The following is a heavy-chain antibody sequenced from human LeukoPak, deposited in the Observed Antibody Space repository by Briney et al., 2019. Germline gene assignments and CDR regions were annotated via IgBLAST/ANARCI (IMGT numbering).Heavy chain of an antibody. CDR1: DGSISGYY. Sequence: PSETLSLTCTVSDGSISGYYWSWIRQPPGKGLEWIGYISYIGSTDYNPSLQSRLTISVDKSNNRFSLKLSSATAADTAVYYCARLIRGSTSRFDIWGRGTMVTVSS. D-gene: IGHD2-2*01. CDR2: ISYIGST. V-gene: IGHV4-59*01. CDR3: ARLIRGSTSRFDI. J-gene: IGHJ3*02.